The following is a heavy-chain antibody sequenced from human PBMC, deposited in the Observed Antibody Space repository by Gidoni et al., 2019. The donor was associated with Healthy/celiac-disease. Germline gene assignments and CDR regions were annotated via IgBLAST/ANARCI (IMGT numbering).Heavy chain of an antibody. D-gene: IGHD2-15*01. J-gene: IGHJ4*02. CDR2: LFSNDEK. CDR1: GFSLRHARMG. Sequence: QVTLKESGPVLVQPTETLTMTCTVAGFSLRHARMGVSWIRPPPGKALEWLAHLFSNDEKSYSTSLKSRLTISNDTSKSHVVLTITNMDPVDTATYYCARISEMSTVVTGLGFDYWGQGTLVTVSS. CDR3: ARISEMSTVVTGLGFDY. V-gene: IGHV2-26*01.